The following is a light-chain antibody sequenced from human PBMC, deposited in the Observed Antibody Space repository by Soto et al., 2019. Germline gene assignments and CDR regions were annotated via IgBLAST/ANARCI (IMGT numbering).Light chain of an antibody. CDR1: SSDVGGYNY. Sequence: QSVLTQPASVSASPGQSITISCTGTSSDVGGYNYVSWYQQYPGKVPKLIIFEVTHRPSGVSSRFSGSKSGDTASLTISGLQPEDAADYYCSSYTSSSSLVFGTGTKLTVL. CDR3: SSYTSSSSLV. J-gene: IGLJ1*01. CDR2: EVT. V-gene: IGLV2-14*01.